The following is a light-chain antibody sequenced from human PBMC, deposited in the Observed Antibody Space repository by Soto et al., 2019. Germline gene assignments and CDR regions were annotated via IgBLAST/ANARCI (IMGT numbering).Light chain of an antibody. J-gene: IGLJ2*01. CDR2: RDN. V-gene: IGLV1-44*01. CDR3: AAWDDSLNGMV. Sequence: QSVLTQPPSASGTPGQRVTLSCSGSDSNIGSNSVSWYQQLPGTAPRVLISRDNQRPSGVPDRFSGSKSGTSASLAISGLQSEDEADYYCAAWDDSLNGMVFGGGTQLTVL. CDR1: DSNIGSNS.